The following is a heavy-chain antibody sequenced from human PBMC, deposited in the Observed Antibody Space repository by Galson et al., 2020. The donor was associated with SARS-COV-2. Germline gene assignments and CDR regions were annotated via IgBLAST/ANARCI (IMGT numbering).Heavy chain of an antibody. V-gene: IGHV3-11*01. D-gene: IGHD3-22*01. CDR2: ISNGGATI. Sequence: GESLKISCAASGVTFSDYYMSWIRQPPGKSLEWLSYISNGGATIYYADSVKGRFTISRDNAKNTLYLEMNSLRADDTAVYYCARSYYYDSSEHLDQWGQGTLVTFSS. CDR1: GVTFSDYY. J-gene: IGHJ4*02. CDR3: ARSYYYDSSEHLDQ.